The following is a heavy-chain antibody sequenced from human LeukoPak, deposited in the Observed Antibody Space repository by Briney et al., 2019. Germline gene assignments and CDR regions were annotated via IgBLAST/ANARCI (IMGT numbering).Heavy chain of an antibody. D-gene: IGHD6-19*01. V-gene: IGHV3-20*04. CDR2: INWNGGST. CDR1: GFTFDDYG. Sequence: PGGSLRLSCAASGFTFDDYGMSWVRQAPGKGLEWVSGINWNGGSTGYADSVKGRFTISRDNSKNTLYLQMNSLRAEDTAVYYCASLGSSGWYGNDYWGQGTLVTVSS. CDR3: ASLGSSGWYGNDY. J-gene: IGHJ4*02.